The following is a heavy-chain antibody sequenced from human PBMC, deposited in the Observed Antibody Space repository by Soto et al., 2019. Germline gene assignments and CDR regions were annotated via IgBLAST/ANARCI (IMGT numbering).Heavy chain of an antibody. CDR1: GGSFSGYY. V-gene: IGHV4-34*01. J-gene: IGHJ4*02. D-gene: IGHD5-12*01. Sequence: SETLSLTCAVYGGSFSGYYWSWIRQPPGKGLEWIGEINHSGSTNYNPSLKSRVTISVDTSKNQFSLKLSSVTAADTAVYYCASGYSGYDFWGQGTLVTV. CDR2: INHSGST. CDR3: ASGYSGYDF.